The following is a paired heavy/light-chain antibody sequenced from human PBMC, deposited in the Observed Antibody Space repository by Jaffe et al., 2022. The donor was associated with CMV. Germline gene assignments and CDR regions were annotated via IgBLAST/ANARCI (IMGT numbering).Light chain of an antibody. Sequence: EVVLTQSPGTLSLSPGDTAILSCRASQSISRNYLAWYQQKPGQVPRLLIYAASNRATGLPDRFSGSGSGTDFTLTINRLEPEDSAVYYCQQYAGSLRTFGQGTKVEIK. CDR2: AAS. CDR1: QSISRNY. V-gene: IGKV3-20*01. J-gene: IGKJ1*01. CDR3: QQYAGSLRT.
Heavy chain of an antibody. CDR1: EDSFTKYW. V-gene: IGHV5-51*01. J-gene: IGHJ3*02. CDR3: ATQRLRWENMGGYYLADAFEM. D-gene: IGHD3-3*01. CDR2: IYPGDSGT. Sequence: QLVQSGAAVKKPGDSLKISCKGSEDSFTKYWIAWVRQMPEKGLEWMGIIYPGDSGTRYSPSFEGQVTLSADKSNRTVYLQWSSLKASDTAVYYCATQRLRWENMGGYYLADAFEMWGPGTKVTVSS.